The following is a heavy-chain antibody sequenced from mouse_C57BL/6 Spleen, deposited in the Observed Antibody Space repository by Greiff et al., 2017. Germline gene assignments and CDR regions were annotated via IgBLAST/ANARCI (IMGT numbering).Heavy chain of an antibody. D-gene: IGHD1-1*01. J-gene: IGHJ2*01. Sequence: QVQLKQPGAELVMPGASVKLSCKASGYTFTSYWMHWVKQRPGQGLEWIGEIDPSDSYTNYNQKFKGKSTLTVDKSSSTAYMQLSSLTAEDSAVYCCARLGGRRYFDYWGQGTTLTVSS. CDR2: IDPSDSYT. CDR3: ARLGGRRYFDY. V-gene: IGHV1-69*01. CDR1: GYTFTSYW.